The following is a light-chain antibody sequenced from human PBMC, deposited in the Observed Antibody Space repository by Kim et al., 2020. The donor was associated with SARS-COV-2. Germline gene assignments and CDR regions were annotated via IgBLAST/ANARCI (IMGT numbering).Light chain of an antibody. CDR1: QSVLFSSNNKNY. J-gene: IGKJ1*01. Sequence: DIVMTQSPDSLAVSLCERATINCKSSQSVLFSSNNKNYLAWYQQKPGQSPKLLIYWASTRESGVPDRFSGSGSGTDFTLTISSLQAEDVAVYYCQQYYSTLWTFGQGTKVDIK. CDR3: QQYYSTLWT. V-gene: IGKV4-1*01. CDR2: WAS.